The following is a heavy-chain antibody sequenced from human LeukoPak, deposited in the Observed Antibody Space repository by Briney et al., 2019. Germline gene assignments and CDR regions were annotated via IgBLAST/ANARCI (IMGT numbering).Heavy chain of an antibody. J-gene: IGHJ5*02. V-gene: IGHV1-8*01. D-gene: IGHD6-13*01. CDR1: GYTFTSYD. CDR2: MNPNSGNT. CDR3: ARETGSSSWYEEDWFDP. Sequence: ASVKVSCKASGYTFTSYDINWVRQATGQGLEWVGWMNPNSGNTGYAQKFQGRVTMTRNTSISTAYMELSSLRSEDTAVYYCARETGSSSWYEEDWFDPWGQGTLVTVSS.